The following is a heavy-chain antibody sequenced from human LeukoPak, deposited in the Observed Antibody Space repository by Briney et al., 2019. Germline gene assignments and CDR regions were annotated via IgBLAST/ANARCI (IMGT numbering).Heavy chain of an antibody. CDR1: GFTFSNAW. V-gene: IGHV3-30-3*01. D-gene: IGHD6-13*01. J-gene: IGHJ6*02. CDR3: ARLAAAGLVYYGMDV. CDR2: ISYDGSNK. Sequence: GGSLRLSCAASGFTFSNAWMSWVRQAPGKGLEWVAVISYDGSNKYYADSVKGRFTISRDNSKNTLYLQMNSLRAEDTAVYYCARLAAAGLVYYGMDVWGQGTTVTVSS.